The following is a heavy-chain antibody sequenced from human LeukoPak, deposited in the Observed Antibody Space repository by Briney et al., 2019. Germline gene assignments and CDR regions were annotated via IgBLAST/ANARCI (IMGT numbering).Heavy chain of an antibody. CDR3: VRDGVGAPPFDY. V-gene: IGHV3-21*01. J-gene: IGHJ4*02. CDR2: ISSSSSYI. CDR1: GFTFSSYS. D-gene: IGHD1-26*01. Sequence: TGGSLRLSCAASGFTFSSYSMNWVRQAPGKGLEWVSSISSSSSYIYYADSVKGRFTISRDNAKNSLYLQMNSLRAEDTAVYYCVRDGVGAPPFDYWGQGALVTVSS.